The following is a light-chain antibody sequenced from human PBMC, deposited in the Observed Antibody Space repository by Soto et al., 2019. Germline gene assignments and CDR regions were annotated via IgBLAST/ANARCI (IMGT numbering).Light chain of an antibody. CDR1: SSDVGAYNY. Sequence: QSALTQPASVSGSPGQSITISCTGTSSDVGAYNYVPWYQQHPGKAPQLMIYEVSNRPSGVSNRFSGSKSGNTASLTISGLQAEDEADYYCNSYTSSSTLVFGTGTKLTVL. CDR2: EVS. V-gene: IGLV2-14*01. CDR3: NSYTSSSTLV. J-gene: IGLJ1*01.